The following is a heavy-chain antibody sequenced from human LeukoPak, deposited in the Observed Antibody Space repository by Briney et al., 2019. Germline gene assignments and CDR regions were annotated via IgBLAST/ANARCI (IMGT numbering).Heavy chain of an antibody. CDR1: GFTFSSYA. CDR3: ARDGRMGDSDEFDY. V-gene: IGHV3-30-3*01. D-gene: IGHD3-22*01. Sequence: GGSLRLSCAASGFTFSSYAMHWVHQAPGKGLEWVAVISYDGSNKYYADSVKGRFTISRDNSKNTLYLQMNSLRAEDTAVYYCARDGRMGDSDEFDYWGQGTLVTVSS. CDR2: ISYDGSNK. J-gene: IGHJ4*02.